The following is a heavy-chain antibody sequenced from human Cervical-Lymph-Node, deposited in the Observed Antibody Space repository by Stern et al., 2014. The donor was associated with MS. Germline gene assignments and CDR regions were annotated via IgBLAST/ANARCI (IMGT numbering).Heavy chain of an antibody. CDR3: ARDHCGGGSCYKAFDS. V-gene: IGHV3-21*01. D-gene: IGHD2-15*01. Sequence: EVQLVESGGGLVKPGGSLRLSCAASGFAFSSYTMTWVRQSPGKGLEGFSSITSTGSYMYHADSLNGRFTISRDNARNSLFLQMNSLRAEDTAVYYCARDHCGGGSCYKAFDSWGQGTLVTVSS. CDR1: GFAFSSYT. J-gene: IGHJ4*02. CDR2: ITSTGSYM.